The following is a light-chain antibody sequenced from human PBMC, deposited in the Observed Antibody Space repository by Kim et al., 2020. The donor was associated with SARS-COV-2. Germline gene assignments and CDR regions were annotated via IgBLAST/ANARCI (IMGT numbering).Light chain of an antibody. J-gene: IGLJ3*02. Sequence: ALGQTVRITCQGDSLRIYYATWYQQKPGQAPFLVIYGENKRPSGVPDRFAGSRSGNTASLTITGAKVEDEADDCCNSRDSSDKHWVFGAGTQLTVL. V-gene: IGLV3-19*01. CDR2: GEN. CDR1: SLRIYY. CDR3: NSRDSSDKHWV.